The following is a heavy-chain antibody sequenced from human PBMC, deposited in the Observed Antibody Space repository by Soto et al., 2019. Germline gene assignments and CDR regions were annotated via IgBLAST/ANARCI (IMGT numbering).Heavy chain of an antibody. CDR1: GFTFDDYA. V-gene: IGHV3-9*01. Sequence: GGSLRLSCAASGFTFDDYAMHWVRQAPGKGLEWVSGISWNSGSIGYADSVKGRFTISRDNAKNSLYLQMNSLRAEDTALYSCASARYYYESSGYYAFDIWGQGTMVTVSS. J-gene: IGHJ3*02. D-gene: IGHD3-22*01. CDR3: ASARYYYESSGYYAFDI. CDR2: ISWNSGSI.